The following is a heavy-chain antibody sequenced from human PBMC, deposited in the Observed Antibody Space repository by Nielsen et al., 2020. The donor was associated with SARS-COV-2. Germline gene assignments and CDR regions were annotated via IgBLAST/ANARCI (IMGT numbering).Heavy chain of an antibody. CDR1: GGSLSSRNYY. CDR2: IYYSGSV. J-gene: IGHJ3*02. D-gene: IGHD2-2*01. CDR3: ARGDIAVVPAAMFRGDDAFDI. V-gene: IGHV4-39*02. Sequence: GSLRLSCTVSGGSLSSRNYYWGWIRQPPGKGLEWIGTIYYSGSVSYNPSLRSRVTISVDTSKKHFSLKLTSVTAADTAVYFCARGDIAVVPAAMFRGDDAFDIWSQGTRVRVSS.